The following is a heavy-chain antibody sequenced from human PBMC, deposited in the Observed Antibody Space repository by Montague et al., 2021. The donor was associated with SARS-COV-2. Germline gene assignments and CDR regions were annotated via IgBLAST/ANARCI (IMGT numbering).Heavy chain of an antibody. Sequence: SETLSLTCIVSGGSISSGSYYWSWIRQPPGKGLEWIGCIYYSGSTYYNPSLKSRVTISVDTSKNQFSLKLSSVTAADTAVYYCARHVRRKAILVVVTLNCFDHWGQGTTVTVSS. CDR3: ARHVRRKAILVVVTLNCFDH. CDR2: IYYSGST. J-gene: IGHJ5*02. CDR1: GGSISSGSYY. V-gene: IGHV4-39*01. D-gene: IGHD2-15*01.